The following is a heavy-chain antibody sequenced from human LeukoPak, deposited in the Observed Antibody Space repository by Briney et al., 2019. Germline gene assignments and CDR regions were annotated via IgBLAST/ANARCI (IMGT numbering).Heavy chain of an antibody. CDR3: ARGEDYYGSGSYQSDY. Sequence: PGGSLRLSCAASGFTFSSYGMHWVRQAPGKGLEWVAVIWYDGSNKYYADSVKGRFTISRGNSKNTLYLQMNSLRAEDTAVYYCARGEDYYGSGSYQSDYWGQGTLVTVSS. D-gene: IGHD3-10*01. CDR2: IWYDGSNK. CDR1: GFTFSSYG. J-gene: IGHJ4*02. V-gene: IGHV3-33*01.